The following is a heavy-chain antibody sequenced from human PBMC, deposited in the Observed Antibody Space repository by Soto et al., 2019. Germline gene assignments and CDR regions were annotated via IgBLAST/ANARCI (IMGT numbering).Heavy chain of an antibody. J-gene: IGHJ4*02. CDR3: AGRPEIHPR. CDR2: IHRDGVT. D-gene: IGHD1-26*01. CDR1: GGSTSSSDW. Sequence: QVHLQESGPGLVKPSETLSLTCAISGGSTSSSDWWTWVRQPPGEGLEWIGEIHRDGVTNYNSSLKSRLTISLDHSRNQFSPSLTSVTAAAAAVYFCAGRPEIHPRWGQGILVPVSS. V-gene: IGHV4-4*02.